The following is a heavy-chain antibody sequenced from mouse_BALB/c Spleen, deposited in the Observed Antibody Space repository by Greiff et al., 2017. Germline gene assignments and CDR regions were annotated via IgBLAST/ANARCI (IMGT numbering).Heavy chain of an antibody. CDR3: ARSEVRHYAMDY. D-gene: IGHD2-14*01. Sequence: EVQGVESGGGLVQPGGSRKLSCAASGFTFSSFGMHWVRQAPEKGLEWVAYISSGSSTIYYADTVKGRFTISRDNPKNTLFLQMTSLRSEDTAMYYCARSEVRHYAMDYWGQGTSVTVSS. J-gene: IGHJ4*01. V-gene: IGHV5-17*02. CDR1: GFTFSSFG. CDR2: ISSGSSTI.